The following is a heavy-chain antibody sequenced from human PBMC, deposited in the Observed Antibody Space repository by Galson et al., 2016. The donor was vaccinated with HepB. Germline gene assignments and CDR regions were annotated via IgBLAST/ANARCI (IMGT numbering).Heavy chain of an antibody. CDR3: ARPRRPYGDSFRYYYYYGLDV. CDR1: GFTFSSYG. V-gene: IGHV3-33*01. J-gene: IGHJ6*04. CDR2: VWFDGRNE. D-gene: IGHD4-17*01. Sequence: SLRLSCAASGFTFSSYGMHWVRQAPGKGLEWVAIVWFDGRNEYYADSVKGRFTISRDNSKNTLILQMSSLRVEDTAVYYCARPRRPYGDSFRYYYYYGLDVWGKGTTVT.